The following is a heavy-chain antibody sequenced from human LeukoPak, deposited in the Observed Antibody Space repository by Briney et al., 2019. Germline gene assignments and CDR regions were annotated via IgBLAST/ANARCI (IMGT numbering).Heavy chain of an antibody. CDR3: ARDKLGLGELSLYDQ. V-gene: IGHV1-2*02. CDR1: GYTLTGYY. D-gene: IGHD3-16*02. J-gene: IGHJ5*02. CDR2: TNPNSGGT. Sequence: ASVKVSCKASGYTLTGYYMHWVRQAPGQGLEWMGWTNPNSGGTKYAQKFQGRVTMTRDMSISTAYMELSRLRSDDTAMYYCARDKLGLGELSLYDQWGQGTLVTVFS.